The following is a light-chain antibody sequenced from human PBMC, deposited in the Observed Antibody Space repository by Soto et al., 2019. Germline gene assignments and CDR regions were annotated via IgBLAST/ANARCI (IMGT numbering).Light chain of an antibody. CDR1: QCVSRW. V-gene: IGKV1-5*03. J-gene: IGKJ4*01. CDR3: QHYDTDPLT. Sequence: DIQMTQSPSTLSASVGDRVTITCRASQCVSRWLAWYQKRPGKAPNLLIYKASSLDSGDPSRFSGSGSGTEFTLTISSLQPDDVASYYCQHYDTDPLTCGGRTNVEIK. CDR2: KAS.